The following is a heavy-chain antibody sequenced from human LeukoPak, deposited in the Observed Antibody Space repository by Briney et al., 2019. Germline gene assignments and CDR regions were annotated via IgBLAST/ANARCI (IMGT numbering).Heavy chain of an antibody. J-gene: IGHJ1*01. CDR1: GYTFTSYA. D-gene: IGHD6-19*01. CDR2: ISLYNAKT. V-gene: IGHV1-18*01. Sequence: ASVKVSCKASGYTFTSYAISWVRQAPGQGLGWMGWISLYNAKTNYAQKLQGRVTMTTDTSTSTAYMELMSLRSDDTAVYYCARLGVAGDPSSAEYLQHWGQGTLVTVSS. CDR3: ARLGVAGDPSSAEYLQH.